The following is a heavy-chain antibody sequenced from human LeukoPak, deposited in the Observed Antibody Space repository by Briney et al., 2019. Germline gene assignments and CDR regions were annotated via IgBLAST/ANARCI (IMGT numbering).Heavy chain of an antibody. V-gene: IGHV4-39*07. Sequence: SETLSLTCTVSGGSIRSSYYYWGWIRQPPGKGLEWIGSIYDSGSTYYNPSLKSRVTISVDTPKNQFSLKLSSTTAADTAVYYCARAPVATPSEFDYWGQGTLVTVSS. J-gene: IGHJ4*02. CDR2: IYDSGST. D-gene: IGHD5-12*01. CDR1: GGSIRSSYYY. CDR3: ARAPVATPSEFDY.